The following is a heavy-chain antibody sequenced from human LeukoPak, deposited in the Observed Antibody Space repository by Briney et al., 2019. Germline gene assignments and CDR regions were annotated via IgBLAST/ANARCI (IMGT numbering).Heavy chain of an antibody. CDR1: GYTFTSYW. CDR3: ARLHGDYGGFDY. CDR2: IYPGDSDT. D-gene: IGHD4-17*01. V-gene: IGHV5-51*01. Sequence: GASVKVSCKASGYTFTSYWIGWVRQMPGKGLEWMGIIYPGDSDTRYSPSFQGQVTISADKSISTAYLQWSSLKASDTAMYYCARLHGDYGGFDYWGQGTLVTVSS. J-gene: IGHJ4*02.